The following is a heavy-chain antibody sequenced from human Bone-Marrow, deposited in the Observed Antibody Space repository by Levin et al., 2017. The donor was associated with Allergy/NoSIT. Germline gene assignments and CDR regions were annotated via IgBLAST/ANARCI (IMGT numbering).Heavy chain of an antibody. CDR3: ARAWDSSGYFSFDY. CDR2: ISYDGSNK. Sequence: SGGSLRLSCAASGFTFSSYAMHWVRQAPGKGLEWVAVISYDGSNKYYADSVKGRFTISRDNSKNTLYLQMNSLRAEDTAVYYCARAWDSSGYFSFDYWGQGTLVTVSS. CDR1: GFTFSSYA. V-gene: IGHV3-30-3*01. J-gene: IGHJ4*02. D-gene: IGHD3-22*01.